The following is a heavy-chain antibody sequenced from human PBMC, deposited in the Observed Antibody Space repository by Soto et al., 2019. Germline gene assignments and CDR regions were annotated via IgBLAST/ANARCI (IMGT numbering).Heavy chain of an antibody. CDR1: GGSISSTTYY. D-gene: IGHD1-1*01. J-gene: IGHJ6*02. CDR3: ASTTYYYGMDV. V-gene: IGHV4-39*01. Sequence: SETLSLTCTVSGGSISSTTYYWGWIRQPPGKGLEWIGSIYYSGTTYYNPSLKSRVTISVDTSKNQFSLKLSSVTAADTAVYYCASTTYYYGMDVWGQGATVTVSS. CDR2: IYYSGTT.